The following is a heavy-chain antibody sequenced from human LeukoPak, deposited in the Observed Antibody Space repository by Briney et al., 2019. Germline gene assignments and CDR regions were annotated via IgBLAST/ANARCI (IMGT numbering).Heavy chain of an antibody. CDR3: TRGVVNAYAAFDY. V-gene: IGHV3-30-3*01. CDR2: ISFDGSTK. Sequence: GSLGISCGASGFPLRGYALHWVRQAPGKGPEWVSMISFDGSTKDYADSVKGRFTISRDNSNNTLDLQLNSLRAEDTALYYCTRGVVNAYAAFDYWGQGTLVIVSS. CDR1: GFPLRGYA. D-gene: IGHD3-16*01. J-gene: IGHJ4*02.